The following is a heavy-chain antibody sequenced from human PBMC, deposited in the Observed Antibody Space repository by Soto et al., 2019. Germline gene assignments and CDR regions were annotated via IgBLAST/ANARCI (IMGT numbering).Heavy chain of an antibody. V-gene: IGHV4-38-2*02. CDR2: IYHSGST. Sequence: NPSETLSLTCAVSVYSISSGYYWVWIRQPPWKGLEWIGSIYHSGSTYYNPSLKSRVTISVDTSKNQFSLKLSSVTAADTAVYYCARDDDYGDYANWFEPWGQGTMVTVSS. CDR3: ARDDDYGDYANWFEP. D-gene: IGHD4-17*01. CDR1: VYSISSGYY. J-gene: IGHJ5*02.